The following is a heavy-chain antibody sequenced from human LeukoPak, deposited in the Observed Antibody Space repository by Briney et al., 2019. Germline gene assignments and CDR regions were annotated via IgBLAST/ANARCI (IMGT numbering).Heavy chain of an antibody. J-gene: IGHJ6*02. V-gene: IGHV3-48*02. CDR1: GFTFSSYA. Sequence: GGSLRLSCAASGFTFSSYAMSWVRQAPGKGLEWVSYISISSSTIYYGDSVKGRFTISRDNAKNSVYLQMNNLRDEDTAVYYCARELGYCSGTTCSVHYYGMDVWGQGTTVTVSS. CDR2: ISISSSTI. D-gene: IGHD2-2*01. CDR3: ARELGYCSGTTCSVHYYGMDV.